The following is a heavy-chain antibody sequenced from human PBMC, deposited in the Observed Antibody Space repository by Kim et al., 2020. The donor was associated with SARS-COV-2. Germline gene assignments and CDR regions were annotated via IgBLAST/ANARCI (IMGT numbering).Heavy chain of an antibody. Sequence: SETLSLTCTVSGGSISSYYWSWIRQPPGKGLEWIGYIYYSGSTNYNPSLKSRVTISVDTSKNQFSLKLSSVTAADTAVYYCARGRYSSGWTIDYWGQGTL. CDR3: ARGRYSSGWTIDY. V-gene: IGHV4-59*01. CDR2: IYYSGST. D-gene: IGHD6-19*01. J-gene: IGHJ4*02. CDR1: GGSISSYY.